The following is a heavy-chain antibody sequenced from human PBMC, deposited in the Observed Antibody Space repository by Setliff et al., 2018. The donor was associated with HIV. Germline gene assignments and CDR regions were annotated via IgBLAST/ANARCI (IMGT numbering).Heavy chain of an antibody. CDR3: VRGANFYTPRKRIFDH. J-gene: IGHJ4*02. CDR2: ISHSGSS. CDR1: GESFSPYY. D-gene: IGHD3-3*01. V-gene: IGHV4-34*01. Sequence: PSETLSLTCAVYGESFSPYYWNWIRQSPGKGLEWIGEISHSGSSNYSPSLESRLTISVDTSKNHVSLKLNSVTAADSAVYYCVRGANFYTPRKRIFDHWGQGVLVTVSS.